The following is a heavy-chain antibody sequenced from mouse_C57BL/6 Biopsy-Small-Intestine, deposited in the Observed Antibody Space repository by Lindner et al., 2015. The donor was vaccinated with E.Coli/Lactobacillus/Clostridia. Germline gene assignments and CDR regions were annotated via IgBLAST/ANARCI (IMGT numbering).Heavy chain of an antibody. V-gene: IGHV1-19*01. CDR2: INPYNGGT. J-gene: IGHJ2*01. CDR1: EYTFTDYY. CDR3: ARMDSSYYFDY. Sequence: VQLQESGPVLVKPGASVKMSCKASEYTFTDYYMNWVKQSHGESLEWVGVINPYNGGTSYNQKFKGKATLTVDKSSSTAYMALNSLTSEDSAVYYCARMDSSYYFDYWGHGTTLTVSS.